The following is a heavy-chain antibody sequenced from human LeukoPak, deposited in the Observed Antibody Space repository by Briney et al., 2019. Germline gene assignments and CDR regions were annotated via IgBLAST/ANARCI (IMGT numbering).Heavy chain of an antibody. Sequence: GESLQISCKGSGYSFTSYWISWVRQMPGKGLEWMGRIDPSDSYTNYSPSFQGHVTISADKSISTAYLQWSSLKASDTAMYYCRIAVAGTASDYWGQGTLVTVSS. CDR2: IDPSDSYT. J-gene: IGHJ4*02. V-gene: IGHV5-10-1*01. CDR3: RIAVAGTASDY. D-gene: IGHD6-19*01. CDR1: GYSFTSYW.